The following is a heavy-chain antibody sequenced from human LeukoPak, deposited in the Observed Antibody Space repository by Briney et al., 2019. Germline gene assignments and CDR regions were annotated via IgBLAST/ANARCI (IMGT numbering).Heavy chain of an antibody. J-gene: IGHJ4*02. CDR1: GFTFSSYA. D-gene: IGHD6-25*01. CDR3: ATGGYYFDY. Sequence: GGSLRLSCAASGFTFSSYAMTWVRQAPGKGLEWVSGISGSGGSANYADSVKGRFTISRDNSKNTLYLQMNSLRAEDTAVYYYATGGYYFDYWGQGTLVTVSS. CDR2: ISGSGGSA. V-gene: IGHV3-23*01.